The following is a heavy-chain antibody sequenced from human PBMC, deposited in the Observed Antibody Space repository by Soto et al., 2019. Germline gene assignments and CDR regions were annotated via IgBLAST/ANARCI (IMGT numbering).Heavy chain of an antibody. J-gene: IGHJ6*02. D-gene: IGHD2-15*01. CDR3: AGLDVGGPEIPPSGLDF. CDR1: GGTFSSYA. Sequence: SVKVSCKASGGTFSSYAISWVRQAPGQGLEWMGGIIPIFGTANYAQKFQGRVTITADESTSTAYMELSSLRSEDTAVYYCAGLDVGGPEIPPSGLDFWGQGTRVTVSS. CDR2: IIPIFGTA. V-gene: IGHV1-69*13.